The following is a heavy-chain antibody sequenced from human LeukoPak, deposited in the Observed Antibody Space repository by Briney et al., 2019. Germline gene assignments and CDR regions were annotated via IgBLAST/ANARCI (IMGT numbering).Heavy chain of an antibody. CDR1: GYSFVFFG. J-gene: IGHJ4*02. CDR2: IDSHNGDR. V-gene: IGHV1-18*01. Sequence: ASVKVSCKASGYSFVFFGVSWVRQAPGQGLEWMGWIDSHNGDRNYADKFQDRVTMTTDTSTTTSYMELRSLRSDDTAVYYCASITGSGSPFDYWGQGTLVTVSS. D-gene: IGHD3-10*01. CDR3: ASITGSGSPFDY.